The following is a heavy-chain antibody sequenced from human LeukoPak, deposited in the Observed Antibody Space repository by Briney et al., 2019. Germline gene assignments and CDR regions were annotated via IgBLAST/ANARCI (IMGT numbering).Heavy chain of an antibody. V-gene: IGHV3-23*01. CDR1: GFTFSSYA. D-gene: IGHD3-22*01. CDR2: ISGSGGST. Sequence: PGGSLRLSCAASGFTFSSYAMSWVRQAPGKGLEWVSAISGSGGSTYYADSVKGRFTISRDNSKNTLYLQMNSLRAEDTAVYYCANSPADDSSGYFCYWGQGTLVTVSS. CDR3: ANSPADDSSGYFCY. J-gene: IGHJ4*02.